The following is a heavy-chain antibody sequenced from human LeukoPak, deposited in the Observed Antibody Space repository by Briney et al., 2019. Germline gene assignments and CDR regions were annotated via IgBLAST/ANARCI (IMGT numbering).Heavy chain of an antibody. V-gene: IGHV1-46*01. J-gene: IGHJ4*02. CDR2: INPSGGST. Sequence: ASVKVSCKASGYTFTSYYMHWVRQAPGQGLEWMGIINPSGGSTSYAQKFQGRVTMTRDTSTSTVYMELSSLRSEDTAVYYCARPIIVVAGTEYYFDYWGQGTLVAVSS. D-gene: IGHD6-19*01. CDR3: ARPIIVVAGTEYYFDY. CDR1: GYTFTSYY.